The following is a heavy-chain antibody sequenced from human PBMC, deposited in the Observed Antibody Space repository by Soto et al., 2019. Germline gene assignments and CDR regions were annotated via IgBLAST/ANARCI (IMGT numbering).Heavy chain of an antibody. Sequence: SETLSLTCDVSGVSISSSSWWSWVRQPPGKGLEWVGEIYHSGSTNYNPSLKSRVTISVDRSKNQFSLRLTSVTAADTAVYYCAGGFGSGHYDYWGQGSLVTVSS. CDR2: IYHSGST. CDR3: AGGFGSGHYDY. V-gene: IGHV4-4*02. D-gene: IGHD3-10*01. CDR1: GVSISSSSW. J-gene: IGHJ4*02.